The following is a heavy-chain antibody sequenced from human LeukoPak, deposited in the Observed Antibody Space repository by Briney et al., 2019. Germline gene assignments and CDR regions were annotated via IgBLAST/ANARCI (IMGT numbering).Heavy chain of an antibody. D-gene: IGHD2-15*01. Sequence: GESLKISCKGSGYIFTSFWIGWVRQMPGKGLEWMGIIYPGDSDTRYSPSFQGQVTISADKSVSTAYLQWSSLKASDTAMYYCARRRVVVDSSYGMDVWGQGTTVTVSS. CDR3: ARRRVVVDSSYGMDV. CDR1: GYIFTSFW. CDR2: IYPGDSDT. J-gene: IGHJ6*02. V-gene: IGHV5-51*01.